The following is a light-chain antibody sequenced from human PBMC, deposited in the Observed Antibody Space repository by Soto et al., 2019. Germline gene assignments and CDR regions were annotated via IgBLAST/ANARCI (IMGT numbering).Light chain of an antibody. Sequence: IVLTQSPGTLSLSPGEVATLSCGASQTITYNFLAWYQKKPGLAPRLLEYDASNRATGIPDRFSGSGSGTDFTLTISTLEPEDFAVYYCQHYGESSSTFGGGTRVEI. CDR2: DAS. J-gene: IGKJ4*01. CDR3: QHYGESSST. CDR1: QTITYNF. V-gene: IGKV3D-20*01.